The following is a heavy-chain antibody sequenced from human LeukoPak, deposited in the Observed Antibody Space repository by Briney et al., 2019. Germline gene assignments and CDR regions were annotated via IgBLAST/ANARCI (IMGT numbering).Heavy chain of an antibody. V-gene: IGHV3-7*01. CDR1: GYTFSIYW. D-gene: IGHD1-26*01. Sequence: GGSLRLSCAASGYTFSIYWMNWVRQAPGKGLEWVASIKQDGSETYYMESVQGRSTISRDNDMSFLYLQLSSLRAEDTAVYYCTRENSGSLSLEYWGQGTLVTVSS. CDR2: IKQDGSET. CDR3: TRENSGSLSLEY. J-gene: IGHJ4*02.